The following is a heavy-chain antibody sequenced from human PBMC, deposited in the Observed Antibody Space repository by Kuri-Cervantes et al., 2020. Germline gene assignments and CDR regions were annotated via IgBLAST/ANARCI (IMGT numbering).Heavy chain of an antibody. D-gene: IGHD1-26*01. J-gene: IGHJ4*02. CDR3: ARDNGWELLPGYFDY. CDR2: IYYSGST. Sequence: SETLSLTCTVSGGSISSYYWSWIRQPPGKGLEWIGYIYYSGSTNYNPSLKSRVTMSVDTSKNQFSLKLSPVTAADTAVYYCARDNGWELLPGYFDYWGQGTLVTVSS. V-gene: IGHV4-59*12. CDR1: GGSISSYY.